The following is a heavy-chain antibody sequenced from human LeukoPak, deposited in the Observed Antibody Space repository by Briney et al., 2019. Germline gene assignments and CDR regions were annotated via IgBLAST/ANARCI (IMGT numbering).Heavy chain of an antibody. CDR3: ARGPYDILTGYYSRNDY. Sequence: PSETLSLTCAVYGGSFSGYYWSWIRQPPGKGLEWIGEINHSGSTNQNPSLKSRVTISVDTSKNQFSLKLSSVTAADTAVYYCARGPYDILTGYYSRNDYWGQGTLVTVSS. CDR1: GGSFSGYY. D-gene: IGHD3-9*01. V-gene: IGHV4-34*01. CDR2: INHSGST. J-gene: IGHJ4*02.